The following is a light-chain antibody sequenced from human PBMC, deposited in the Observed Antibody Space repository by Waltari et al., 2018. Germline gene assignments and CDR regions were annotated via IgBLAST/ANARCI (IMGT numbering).Light chain of an antibody. CDR2: DAS. J-gene: IGKJ4*01. CDR3: QQLSSYPLT. CDR1: QGISSY. V-gene: IGKV1-9*01. Sequence: IQLTQSPSSLSASVGDRVTITCRASQGISSYLAWSQQKPGKAPKLLIYDASTLQSGVPSRFSGSGSGTDFTLTISSLQPEDFATYYCQQLSSYPLTFGGGTKVEIK.